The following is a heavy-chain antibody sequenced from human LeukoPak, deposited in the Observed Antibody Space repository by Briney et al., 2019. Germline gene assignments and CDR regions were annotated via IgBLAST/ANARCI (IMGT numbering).Heavy chain of an antibody. Sequence: LSLTCTVSGGSISSYYWSWIRQPPGKGLEWVSYISDSSDIIYYADSVKGRFTISRANAKDSLYLQMNSLRAEDTAIYYCARGYSGTYPNVWGQGTMVTVSS. D-gene: IGHD1-26*01. CDR1: GGSISSYY. J-gene: IGHJ3*01. CDR3: ARGYSGTYPNV. V-gene: IGHV3-11*04. CDR2: ISDSSDII.